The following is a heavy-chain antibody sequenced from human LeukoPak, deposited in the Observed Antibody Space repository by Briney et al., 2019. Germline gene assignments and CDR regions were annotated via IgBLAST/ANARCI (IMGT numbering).Heavy chain of an antibody. D-gene: IGHD6-6*01. CDR3: ARAPPAYSSSSGFDF. CDR1: GGFISTHY. J-gene: IGHJ4*02. CDR2: VFYTGSS. V-gene: IGHV4-59*11. Sequence: SETLSLTCSVSGGFISTHYWSWIRQSPGKGLEWIGYVFYTGSSNYNPSLKSRVTLSVDTSKNQFSLELRSVTAADTAVYYCARAPPAYSSSSGFDFWGQGALVTVSS.